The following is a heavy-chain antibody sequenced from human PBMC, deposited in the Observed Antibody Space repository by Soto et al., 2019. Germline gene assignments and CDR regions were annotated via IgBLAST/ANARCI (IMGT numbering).Heavy chain of an antibody. Sequence: PSETLSLTCTVSGGSISSYYWSWIRQPPGKGLEWIGYIYYSGSTNYNPSLKSRVTISVDTSKNQFSLKLSSVTAADTAVYYCARVEERVAIASDTWGQETLLTVSS. D-gene: IGHD2-15*01. V-gene: IGHV4-59*01. CDR2: IYYSGST. CDR3: ARVEERVAIASDT. J-gene: IGHJ4*02. CDR1: GGSISSYY.